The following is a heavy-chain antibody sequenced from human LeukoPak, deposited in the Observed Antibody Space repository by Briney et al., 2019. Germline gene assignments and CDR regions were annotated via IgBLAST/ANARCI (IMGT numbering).Heavy chain of an antibody. V-gene: IGHV3-30*04. D-gene: IGHD3-9*01. CDR1: GFTFSSYA. J-gene: IGHJ6*03. Sequence: GRSLRLSCAASGFTFSSYAMHWVRQAPGEGLEWVAVISYDGGNKYHAASVKGRFTISRDNSKNTLYLQMTSLRAEDTALYYCARDGSDDILTGSDYYYYYMDVWGKGTTVTVSS. CDR3: ARDGSDDILTGSDYYYYYMDV. CDR2: ISYDGGNK.